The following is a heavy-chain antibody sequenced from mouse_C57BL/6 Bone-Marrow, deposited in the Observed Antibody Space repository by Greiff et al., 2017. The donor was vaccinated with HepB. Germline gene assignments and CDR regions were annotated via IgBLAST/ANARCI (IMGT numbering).Heavy chain of an antibody. V-gene: IGHV1-69*01. J-gene: IGHJ4*01. CDR2: IDPYDSYT. CDR3: ASEGGYDLYAMDY. CDR1: GYTFTSYW. D-gene: IGHD2-2*01. Sequence: VQLQQPGAELVMPGASVKLSCKASGYTFTSYWMHWVKQRPGQGLEWIGEIDPYDSYTNYNQKFKGKSTLTVDKSSSTAYMQLNSLTSEDSAVYYFASEGGYDLYAMDYWGQGTSVTVSS.